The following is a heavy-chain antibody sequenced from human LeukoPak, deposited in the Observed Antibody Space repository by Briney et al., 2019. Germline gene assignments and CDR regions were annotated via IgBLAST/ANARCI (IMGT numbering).Heavy chain of an antibody. Sequence: ASVKVSCKASGYTFTVYYMHWVRQAPGQGLEWMGWINPNSGGTNYAQKFQGRVTMTRDTSISTAYMELSRLRSDDTAVYYCARGDIVVVPAASFWGNYWGQGTLVTVSS. CDR3: ARGDIVVVPAASFWGNY. J-gene: IGHJ4*02. CDR2: INPNSGGT. D-gene: IGHD2-2*01. V-gene: IGHV1-2*02. CDR1: GYTFTVYY.